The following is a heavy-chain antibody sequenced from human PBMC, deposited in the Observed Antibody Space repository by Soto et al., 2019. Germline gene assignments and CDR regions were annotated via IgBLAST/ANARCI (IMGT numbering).Heavy chain of an antibody. CDR3: GTEIAARPLGYYFDY. J-gene: IGHJ4*02. Sequence: PGGSLRLSCSASGFTFSSYAMHWVRQAPGKGLEYVSAISSNGGSTYYADSVKGRFTISRDNSKNTLYLQMSSLRAEDTAVYYCGTEIAARPLGYYFDYWGQGTLVTVPS. CDR1: GFTFSSYA. D-gene: IGHD6-6*01. V-gene: IGHV3-64D*08. CDR2: ISSNGGST.